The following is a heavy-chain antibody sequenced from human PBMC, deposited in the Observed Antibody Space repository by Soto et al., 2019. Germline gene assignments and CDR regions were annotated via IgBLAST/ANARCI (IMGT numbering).Heavy chain of an antibody. V-gene: IGHV4-30-4*01. D-gene: IGHD2-15*01. CDR2: IYYSGST. J-gene: IGHJ6*02. Sequence: SETLSLTCTVSGGSISSGDYYWSWIRQPPGKGLEWIGYIYYSGSTYYNPSLKSRVTISVDTSKNQFSLKLSSVTAADTAVYYCAREIPYIVVVPRDHYYGMDVWGQGTTVTVSS. CDR1: GGSISSGDYY. CDR3: AREIPYIVVVPRDHYYGMDV.